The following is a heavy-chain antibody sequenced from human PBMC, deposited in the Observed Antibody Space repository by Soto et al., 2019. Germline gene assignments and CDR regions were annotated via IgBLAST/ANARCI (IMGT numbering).Heavy chain of an antibody. V-gene: IGHV1-3*01. J-gene: IGHJ6*04. CDR3: ARNVVVGTGIDE. D-gene: IGHD2-21*01. CDR2: INAGNGNT. CDR1: VNTYTSYA. Sequence: ASGKVSCKASVNTYTSYAMHCVIHASGQRIEWMGWINAGNGNTKYSQKFQGRVTITRDTSASTAHMELSSLRSEDTAVYYCARNVVVGTGIDEWGKG.